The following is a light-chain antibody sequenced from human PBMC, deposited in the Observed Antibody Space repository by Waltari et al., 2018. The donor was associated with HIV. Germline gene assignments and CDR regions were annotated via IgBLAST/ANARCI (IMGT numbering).Light chain of an antibody. CDR2: DVS. Sequence: QSALTQPASVSGSPGQSITNSCTGNSSDVGGHNYVSWYQQYPGKAPKVVIYDVSRRPSGISNRFSGSKSGNTASLTISGLQAEDEADYSCCSYTKTGTFVFGGGTKLTVL. V-gene: IGLV2-14*01. CDR1: SSDVGGHNY. CDR3: CSYTKTGTFV. J-gene: IGLJ3*02.